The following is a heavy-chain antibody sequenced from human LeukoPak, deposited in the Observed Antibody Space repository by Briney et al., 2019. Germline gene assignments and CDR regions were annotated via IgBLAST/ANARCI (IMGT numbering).Heavy chain of an antibody. CDR2: INHSGST. CDR1: GGSVSSGSYY. D-gene: IGHD3-9*01. V-gene: IGHV4-39*07. CDR3: AGEGVLTGYYY. J-gene: IGHJ4*02. Sequence: SETLSLTCTVSGGSVSSGSYYWSWIRQPPGKGLEWIGEINHSGSTNYNPSLKSRVTISVDTSKNQFSLKLSSVTAADTAVYYCAGEGVLTGYYYWGQGTLVTVSS.